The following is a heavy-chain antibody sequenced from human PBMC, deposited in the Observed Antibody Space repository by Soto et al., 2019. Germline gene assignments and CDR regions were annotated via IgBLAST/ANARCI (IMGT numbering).Heavy chain of an antibody. D-gene: IGHD6-13*01. J-gene: IGHJ6*02. Sequence: EVQLVESGGGLVQPGGSLRLSCAASGFTVSSNYMSWVRQAPGKGLEWVSVIYSGGSTYYADSVKGRFTISRDNSKNTLYLQMNSLRAKDTAVYYCVGGIAAAGYYYYGMDVWGQGTTVTVSS. V-gene: IGHV3-66*01. CDR3: VGGIAAAGYYYYGMDV. CDR1: GFTVSSNY. CDR2: IYSGGST.